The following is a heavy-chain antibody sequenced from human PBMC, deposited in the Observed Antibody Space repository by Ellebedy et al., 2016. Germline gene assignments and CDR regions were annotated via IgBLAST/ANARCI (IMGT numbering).Heavy chain of an antibody. J-gene: IGHJ4*02. D-gene: IGHD4/OR15-4a*01. CDR3: ARYVAMGGGSTQAFDY. Sequence: ASVKVSCKASGYTFTTYAMHWVRQAPGQRFAWMGWVNIANGNTYYSQKFQGRVTFSRDTSASTAYMDLSNLRSEDTAVYYCARYVAMGGGSTQAFDYWGQGTLVTVSS. V-gene: IGHV1-3*04. CDR2: VNIANGNT. CDR1: GYTFTTYA.